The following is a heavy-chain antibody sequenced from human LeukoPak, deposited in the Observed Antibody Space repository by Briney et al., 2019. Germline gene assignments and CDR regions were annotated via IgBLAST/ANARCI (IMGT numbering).Heavy chain of an antibody. CDR1: GFTFDDYA. V-gene: IGHV3-9*01. D-gene: IGHD5-18*01. CDR3: AKARAYSYVGPYYFDY. Sequence: GRSLRLSCAASGFTFDDYAMHWVRQAPGKGLEWVSGISWNSGSIGYADSVKGRFTISRDNAKNSLYLQMNSLRAEDTALYYCAKARAYSYVGPYYFDYWGQGTLVTVSS. CDR2: ISWNSGSI. J-gene: IGHJ4*02.